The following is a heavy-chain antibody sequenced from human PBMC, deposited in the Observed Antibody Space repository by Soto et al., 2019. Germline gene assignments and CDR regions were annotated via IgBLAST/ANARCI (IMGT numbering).Heavy chain of an antibody. CDR1: GGSITSDYSC. J-gene: IGHJ6*02. V-gene: IGHV4-34*01. CDR2: INHSGST. D-gene: IGHD3-10*01. CDR3: ARVSGIYYYGMDV. Sequence: SETLSLTCTVSGGSITSDYSCWSWIRQPPGKGLEWIGEINHSGSTNYNPSLKSRVTISVDTSKNQFSLKLSSVTAADTAVYYCARVSGIYYYGMDVWGQGTTVT.